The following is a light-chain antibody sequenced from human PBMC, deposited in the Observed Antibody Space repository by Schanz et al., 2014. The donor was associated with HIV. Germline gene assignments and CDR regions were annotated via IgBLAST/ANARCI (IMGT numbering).Light chain of an antibody. J-gene: IGLJ2*01. CDR2: EVN. CDR1: SSDVADYNY. V-gene: IGLV2-8*01. CDR3: SSFAGNNKLL. Sequence: QSVLTQPASVSGSPGQSVAISCTGTSSDVADYNYVSWYQHHPAEPPKLIIYEVNKRPSGVPNRFSGSKSGNTASLTVSGLQADDEADYYCSSFAGNNKLLFGGGTKVTVL.